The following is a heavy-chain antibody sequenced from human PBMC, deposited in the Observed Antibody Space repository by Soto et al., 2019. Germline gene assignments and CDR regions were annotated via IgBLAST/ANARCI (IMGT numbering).Heavy chain of an antibody. V-gene: IGHV1-46*01. CDR3: ARGGFISTTIPSGFDP. CDR2: INPSGGST. CDR1: GYTFTSYY. Sequence: QVQLVQSGAEVKKPGASVKVSCKASGYTFTSYYMHWVRQAPGQGLEWMGIINPSGGSTSYAQKCRGRVRMTXXTXTXXVYMELSSLRSEDTAVYYCARGGFISTTIPSGFDPWGQGTLVTVSS. D-gene: IGHD2-2*01. J-gene: IGHJ5*02.